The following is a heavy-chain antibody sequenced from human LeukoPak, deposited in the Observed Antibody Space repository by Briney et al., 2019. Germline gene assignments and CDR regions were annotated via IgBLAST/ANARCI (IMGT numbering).Heavy chain of an antibody. CDR2: IIPIFGTA. V-gene: IGHV1-69*05. D-gene: IGHD3-22*01. Sequence: SSVKVSCKASGGTFSSYAISWVRQAPGQGIEWMGGIIPIFGTANYAQKFQGRVTITTDESTSTAYMELSSVRSAATAAYYYATTSDPYHYDHSVYPDYWGQGTLVTVSS. CDR3: ATTSDPYHYDHSVYPDY. J-gene: IGHJ4*02. CDR1: GGTFSSYA.